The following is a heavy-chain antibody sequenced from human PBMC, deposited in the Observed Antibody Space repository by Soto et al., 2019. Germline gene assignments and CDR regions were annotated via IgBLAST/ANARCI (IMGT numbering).Heavy chain of an antibody. V-gene: IGHV4-31*03. CDR1: GGSISSGGYY. CDR2: IYYSRST. CDR3: AREDFWSGYYHGS. D-gene: IGHD3-3*01. Sequence: SETLSLTCTVSGGSISSGGYYWSWIRQHPGKGLEWIGYIYYSRSTYYNPSLKSRVTISVDTSKNQFSLKLSSVTAADTAVYYCAREDFWSGYYHGSWGKGTTVTVSS. J-gene: IGHJ6*04.